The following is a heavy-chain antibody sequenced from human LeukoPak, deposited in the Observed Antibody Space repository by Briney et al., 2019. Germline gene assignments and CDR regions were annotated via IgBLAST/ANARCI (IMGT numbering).Heavy chain of an antibody. J-gene: IGHJ4*02. CDR1: GGSISSGSYY. Sequence: PSETLSLTCTVSGGSISSGSYYWGWIRQPPGKGLQWIGSIYYSGSTYYNSSLKSRVTISVDTSKNQFSLKLSSVTAADTAVYYCARHDDYGRSGYYLGFDYWGQGSLVTVSS. CDR3: ARHDDYGRSGYYLGFDY. V-gene: IGHV4-39*01. D-gene: IGHD3-22*01. CDR2: IYYSGST.